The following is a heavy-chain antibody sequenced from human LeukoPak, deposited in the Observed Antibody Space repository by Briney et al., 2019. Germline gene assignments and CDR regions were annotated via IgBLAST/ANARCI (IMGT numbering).Heavy chain of an antibody. V-gene: IGHV4-34*01. CDR2: INHSGST. J-gene: IGHJ4*02. Sequence: SETLSLTCAGYGGSFSGNYWSWIRQPPGKGLEWIGEINHSGSTNYNPSLKSRVTISVDTSKNQFSLKLSSVTTAATAVYYCARETREFRSFYRLDYWCQGTLVTVSS. D-gene: IGHD3-10*01. CDR3: ARETREFRSFYRLDY. CDR1: GGSFSGNY.